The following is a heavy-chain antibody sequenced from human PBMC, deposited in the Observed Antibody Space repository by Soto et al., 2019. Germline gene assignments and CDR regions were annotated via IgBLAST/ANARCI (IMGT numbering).Heavy chain of an antibody. V-gene: IGHV1-2*02. CDR2: INPNSGGT. CDR3: AREWYGSGPGGMDV. J-gene: IGHJ6*02. CDR1: GYTFTGYY. Sequence: ASVKVSCKASGYTFTGYYMHWVRQAPGQGLEWMGWINPNSGGTNYAQKFQGRVTMTRDTSISTAYMELSRLRSDDTAVYYCAREWYGSGPGGMDVWGQGTTVTVSS. D-gene: IGHD3-10*01.